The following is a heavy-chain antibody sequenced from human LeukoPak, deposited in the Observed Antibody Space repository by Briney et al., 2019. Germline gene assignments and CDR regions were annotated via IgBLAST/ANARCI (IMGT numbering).Heavy chain of an antibody. CDR2: ISSSSSYI. V-gene: IGHV3-21*01. D-gene: IGHD4-17*01. CDR1: GFTFSSYS. Sequence: PGGSLRLSCAVSGFTFSSYSMNWVRQAPGKGLEWVSSISSSSSYIYYADSVKGRFTISRDNAKNSLYLQMNSLRDEDTAVYYCARSPGGVTTNFDYWGQGTLVTVSS. J-gene: IGHJ4*02. CDR3: ARSPGGVTTNFDY.